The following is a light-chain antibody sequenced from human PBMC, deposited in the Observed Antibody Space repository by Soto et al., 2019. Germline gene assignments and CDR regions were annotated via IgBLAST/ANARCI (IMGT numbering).Light chain of an antibody. CDR1: QSVTSNY. Sequence: EIVLTQSPGTLSLSPGERATLSCRASQSVTSNYLAWYQQKPGQAPRVLIYGPSNRATGIPDRFSGSGSGTDFTLTISRLEPEDFAVYYCHQYGSSPTFGQGTKLEI. J-gene: IGKJ2*01. CDR3: HQYGSSPT. CDR2: GPS. V-gene: IGKV3-20*01.